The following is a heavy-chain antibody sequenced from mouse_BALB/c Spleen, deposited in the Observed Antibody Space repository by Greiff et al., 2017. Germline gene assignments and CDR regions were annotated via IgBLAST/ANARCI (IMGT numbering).Heavy chain of an antibody. J-gene: IGHJ4*01. CDR1: GFSLTGYG. V-gene: IGHV2-6-7*01. CDR3: ARDPYSSLYAMDY. CDR2: IWGDGST. D-gene: IGHD2-12*01. Sequence: VKLMESGPGLVAPSQSLSITCTVSGFSLTGYGVNWVRQPPGKGLEWLGMIWGDGSTDYNSALKSRLSISKDNSKSQVFLKMNSLQTDDTARYYCARDPYSSLYAMDYWGQGTSVTVSS.